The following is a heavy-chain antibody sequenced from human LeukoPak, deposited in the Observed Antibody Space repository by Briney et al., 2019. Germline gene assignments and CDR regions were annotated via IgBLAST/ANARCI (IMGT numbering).Heavy chain of an antibody. D-gene: IGHD3-10*01. V-gene: IGHV4-4*07. CDR1: GGSLSNYF. J-gene: IGHJ2*01. CDR2: IYNSGST. CDR3: ARHTGVFGSSFGAFVF. Sequence: PSETLSLTCTVSGGSLSNYFWSWIRQPAGKGLEWIGRIYNSGSTDFNPSLKSRVAMSQDTSRNHFSLKLSSVTAADTATYYCARHTGVFGSSFGAFVFCGRGTLATVSS.